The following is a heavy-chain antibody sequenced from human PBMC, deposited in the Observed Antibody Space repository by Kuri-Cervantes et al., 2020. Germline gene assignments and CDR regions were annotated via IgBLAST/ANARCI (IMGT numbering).Heavy chain of an antibody. Sequence: GSLRLSCAVYGGSFSGYYWTWIRQSPGKGLEWIGEINHSGSTNYNPSLKSRVFISVDTSKNQFSLKLSSVTAADTAVYYCARPNNGDYAFDIWGQGTMVTVSS. J-gene: IGHJ3*02. D-gene: IGHD4-17*01. CDR1: GGSFSGYY. CDR2: INHSGST. V-gene: IGHV4-34*01. CDR3: ARPNNGDYAFDI.